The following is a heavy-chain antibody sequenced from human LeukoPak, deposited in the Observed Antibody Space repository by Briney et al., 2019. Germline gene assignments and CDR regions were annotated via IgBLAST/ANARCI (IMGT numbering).Heavy chain of an antibody. CDR2: IYYSGST. V-gene: IGHV4-59*08. CDR3: ARHNRYSSSWYWYYFDY. D-gene: IGHD6-13*01. J-gene: IGHJ4*02. CDR1: GGSISSYY. Sequence: PSETLSLTCTASGGSISSYYWSWIRQPPGKGLEWIGYIYYSGSTNYNPSLKSRVTISVDTSKNQFSLKLSSVTAADTAVYYCARHNRYSSSWYWYYFDYWGQGTLVTVSS.